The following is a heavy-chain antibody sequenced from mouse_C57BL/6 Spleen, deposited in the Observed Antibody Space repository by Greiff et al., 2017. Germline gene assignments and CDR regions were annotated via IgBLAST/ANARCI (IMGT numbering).Heavy chain of an antibody. CDR3: ARDSSGYDYAMDY. CDR1: GYAFSSSW. J-gene: IGHJ4*01. CDR2: IYPGDGDT. Sequence: QVQLQQSGPELVKPGASVKISCKASGYAFSSSWMNWVKQRPGKGLEWIGRIYPGDGDTNYNGKFKGKATLTADKSSSTAYMQLSSLTSEDSAVYFGARDSSGYDYAMDYWGQGTSVTVSS. D-gene: IGHD3-2*02. V-gene: IGHV1-82*01.